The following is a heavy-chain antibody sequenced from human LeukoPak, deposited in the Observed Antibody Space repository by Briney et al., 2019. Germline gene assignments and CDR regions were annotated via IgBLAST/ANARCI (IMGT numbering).Heavy chain of an antibody. Sequence: ASVKVSCKASGYTFTSYDINWVRQATGQGLEWMGWMNPNSGNTGYAQKLQGRVTMATDTSTSTAYMELRSLRSDDTAVYYCARHSDQDYFDYWGQGTLVTVSS. V-gene: IGHV1-8*01. CDR2: MNPNSGNT. D-gene: IGHD1-26*01. CDR3: ARHSDQDYFDY. CDR1: GYTFTSYD. J-gene: IGHJ4*02.